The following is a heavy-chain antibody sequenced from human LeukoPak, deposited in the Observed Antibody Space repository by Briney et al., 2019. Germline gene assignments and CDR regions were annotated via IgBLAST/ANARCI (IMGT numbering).Heavy chain of an antibody. CDR1: GFSFADSW. CDR2: INNDGSDT. D-gene: IGHD3-10*01. CDR3: ARVSGLGMNEYYQH. J-gene: IGHJ1*01. V-gene: IGHV3-74*01. Sequence: GGSLRLSCAASGFSFADSWMHWVRQAPGKGLVWASRINNDGSDTRYADSVRGRFTISRDNAKNTLYLQMNSLRAEDTAVYYCARVSGLGMNEYYQHWGQGTLVTVPS.